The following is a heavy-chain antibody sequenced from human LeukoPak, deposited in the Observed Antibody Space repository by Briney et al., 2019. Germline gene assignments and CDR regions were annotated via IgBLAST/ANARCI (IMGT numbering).Heavy chain of an antibody. V-gene: IGHV4-4*07. CDR1: GGSISSYY. CDR3: ARQSTETKGVGYYYYYMDV. D-gene: IGHD4-17*01. Sequence: PSETLSLTCTVSGGSISSYYWSWIRQPAGKGLEWIGRIYTSGSTNYNPSLKSRVTMSVDTSKNQFSLKLSSVTAADTAVYYCARQSTETKGVGYYYYYMDVWGKGTTVTVSS. CDR2: IYTSGST. J-gene: IGHJ6*03.